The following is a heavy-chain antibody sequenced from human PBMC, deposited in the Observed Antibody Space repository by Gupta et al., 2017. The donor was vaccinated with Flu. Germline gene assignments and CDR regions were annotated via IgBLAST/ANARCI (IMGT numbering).Heavy chain of an antibody. Sequence: QAPGKGLEWVSGISGSGGSTYYADSVRGRSTISRDSSKNTLYLEMNSLRAEDTAVYYCAKPEPRGAYGAFDSWGQGTLVTVSS. J-gene: IGHJ4*02. D-gene: IGHD4-17*01. CDR2: ISGSGGST. V-gene: IGHV3-23*01. CDR3: AKPEPRGAYGAFDS.